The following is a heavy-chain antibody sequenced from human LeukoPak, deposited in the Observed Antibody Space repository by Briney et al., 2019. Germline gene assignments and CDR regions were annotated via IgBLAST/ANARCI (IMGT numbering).Heavy chain of an antibody. D-gene: IGHD1-26*01. J-gene: IGHJ4*02. Sequence: ASVKVSCKASGYTFTSYYMHWVRQAPGQGLEWMGIINPSGGSTSYAQKFQGRVTMTRDMSTSTVYMELSSLRSDDTAIYYCARHGNALTHSEYFDYWGQGTLITVSS. V-gene: IGHV1-46*01. CDR2: INPSGGST. CDR3: ARHGNALTHSEYFDY. CDR1: GYTFTSYY.